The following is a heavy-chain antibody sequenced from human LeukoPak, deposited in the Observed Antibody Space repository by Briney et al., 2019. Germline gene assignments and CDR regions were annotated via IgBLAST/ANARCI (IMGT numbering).Heavy chain of an antibody. Sequence: SETLSLTCAVYGGSFSGYYWSWIRQPPGKGLEWIGEINHSGSTNYNPSLKSRVTTSVDTSKNQFSLKLSSVTAADTAVYYCARVGTVTTDFDYWGQGTLVTVSS. CDR2: INHSGST. CDR3: ARVGTVTTDFDY. CDR1: GGSFSGYY. V-gene: IGHV4-34*01. D-gene: IGHD4-17*01. J-gene: IGHJ4*02.